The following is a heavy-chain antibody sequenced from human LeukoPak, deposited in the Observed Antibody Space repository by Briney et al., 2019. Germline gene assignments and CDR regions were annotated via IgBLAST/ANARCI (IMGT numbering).Heavy chain of an antibody. Sequence: GGSLRLSCAASGFTVSSNYMSWVRQAPGKGLEWVSVIYSGGSTYYADSVKGRFTISRDNSKNTVYLQMSSLRAEDTAVYYCVCPESGYSYGYGYWGQGTLVTVSS. V-gene: IGHV3-53*05. D-gene: IGHD5-18*01. CDR3: VCPESGYSYGYGY. J-gene: IGHJ4*02. CDR2: IYSGGST. CDR1: GFTVSSNY.